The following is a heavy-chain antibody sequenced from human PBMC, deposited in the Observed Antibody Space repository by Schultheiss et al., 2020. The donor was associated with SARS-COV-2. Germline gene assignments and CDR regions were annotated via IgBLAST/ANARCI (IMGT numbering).Heavy chain of an antibody. D-gene: IGHD4-17*01. J-gene: IGHJ3*02. CDR3: ARGETYGDYVKSAAFDI. CDR1: GFTFSSYG. CDR2: ISWNSGSI. Sequence: GGSLRLSCAASGFTFSSYGMHWVRQAPGKGLEWVSGISWNSGSIGYADSVKGRFTISRDNSKNTLYLQMNSLRAEDTAVYYCARGETYGDYVKSAAFDIWGQGTMVTVSS. V-gene: IGHV3-NL1*01.